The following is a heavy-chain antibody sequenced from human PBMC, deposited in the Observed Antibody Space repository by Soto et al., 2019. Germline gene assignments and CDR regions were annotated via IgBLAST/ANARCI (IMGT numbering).Heavy chain of an antibody. CDR1: GYTFTSYG. CDR3: ASPHGSSDDKDLQH. D-gene: IGHD6-6*01. J-gene: IGHJ1*01. CDR2: IDPSDSYT. Sequence: ASVKLSCKASGYTFTSYGISWGRQAPGQGLEWMGRIDPSDSYTNYSPSFQGHVTISADKSISTAYLKWSSMKASDTAMYYCASPHGSSDDKDLQHWGDGPPVTV. V-gene: IGHV5-10-1*01.